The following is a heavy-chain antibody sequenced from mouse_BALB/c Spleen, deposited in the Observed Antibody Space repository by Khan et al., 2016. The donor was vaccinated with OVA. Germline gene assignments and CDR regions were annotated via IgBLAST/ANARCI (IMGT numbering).Heavy chain of an antibody. D-gene: IGHD2-4*01. CDR3: ARHDYDWFAY. Sequence: EVELVESGGGLVQPGESLKLSCESNEYEFTSHDMSWVRKNPEKRLELVAAINSDGGSTYYPDTMESRFIISSDNTNKNLYLQMSSLRSEDTALYYCARHDYDWFAYWGQGTLVTVSA. V-gene: IGHV5-2*01. CDR2: INSDGGST. J-gene: IGHJ3*01. CDR1: EYEFTSHD.